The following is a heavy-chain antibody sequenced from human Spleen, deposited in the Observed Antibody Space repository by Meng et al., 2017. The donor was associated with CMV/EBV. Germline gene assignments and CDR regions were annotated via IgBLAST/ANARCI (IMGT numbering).Heavy chain of an antibody. J-gene: IGHJ6*02. Sequence: LTFSDYYMSWIRQAPGKGLEWLSYISSRGTTIYYADSVKGRFTISRDNAKNSLYLQMNSLRAEDTAVYYCARDHCSYTSCPYYGMDVWGQGTTVTVSS. CDR2: ISSRGTTI. CDR1: LTFSDYY. D-gene: IGHD2-2*01. CDR3: ARDHCSYTSCPYYGMDV. V-gene: IGHV3-11*04.